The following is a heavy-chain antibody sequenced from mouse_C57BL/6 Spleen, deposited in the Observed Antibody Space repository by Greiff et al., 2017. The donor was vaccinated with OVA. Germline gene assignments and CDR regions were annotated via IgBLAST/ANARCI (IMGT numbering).Heavy chain of an antibody. J-gene: IGHJ1*03. CDR3: ARHWDITTVVRYFDV. CDR1: GFTFSSYG. CDR2: ISSGGSYT. D-gene: IGHD1-1*01. V-gene: IGHV5-6*01. Sequence: EVHLVESGGDLVKPGGSLKLSCAASGFTFSSYGMSWVRQTPDKRLEWVATISSGGSYTYYPDSVKGRFTISRDNAKNTLYLQMSSLKSEDTAMYYCARHWDITTVVRYFDVWGTGTTVTVSS.